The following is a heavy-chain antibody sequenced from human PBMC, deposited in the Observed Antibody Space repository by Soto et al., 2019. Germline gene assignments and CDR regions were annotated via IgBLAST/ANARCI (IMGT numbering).Heavy chain of an antibody. Sequence: QLQLQESGPGLVNPSETLSLTCTVSGASIRSSNHYWGWIRQPPGKGLEWIGSIHYSGSTYNNPSHKSLVTMSVDTSKNHFSLNLTSVTATDTAVYYCARLPDVMIRECYFDSWGQGTLVTVSS. J-gene: IGHJ4*02. CDR2: IHYSGST. CDR3: ARLPDVMIRECYFDS. D-gene: IGHD3-10*01. CDR1: GASIRSSNHY. V-gene: IGHV4-39*02.